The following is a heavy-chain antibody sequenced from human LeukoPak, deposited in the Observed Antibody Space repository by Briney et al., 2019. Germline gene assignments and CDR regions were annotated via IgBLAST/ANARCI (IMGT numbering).Heavy chain of an antibody. D-gene: IGHD1-14*01. V-gene: IGHV4-34*01. CDR2: INHSGST. CDR1: GGSFSGYY. J-gene: IGHJ6*03. CDR3: TRNHYYYMGV. Sequence: SETLSLTCAVYGGSFSGYYWSWIRQPPGKGLEWIGEINHSGSTNYNPSLKSRVAISVDTSKNQFSLKLSSVTAADTAVYYCTRNHYYYMGVWGKGTTVTVSS.